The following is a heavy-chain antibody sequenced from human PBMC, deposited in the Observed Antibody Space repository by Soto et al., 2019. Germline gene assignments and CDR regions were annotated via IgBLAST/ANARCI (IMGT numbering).Heavy chain of an antibody. Sequence: SDTLSLTCTVSGGSISSYYWSWIRQPPGKGLEWIGYIYYSGSTDYNPSLKSRVTISVDTSKNQFSLKLSSVTAADTAVYYCARLMTTVTNDAFDIWGQGTMVTVSS. CDR1: GGSISSYY. V-gene: IGHV4-59*08. CDR2: IYYSGST. J-gene: IGHJ3*02. D-gene: IGHD4-17*01. CDR3: ARLMTTVTNDAFDI.